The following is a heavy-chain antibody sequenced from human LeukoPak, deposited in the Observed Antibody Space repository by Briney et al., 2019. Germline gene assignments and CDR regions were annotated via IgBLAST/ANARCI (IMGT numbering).Heavy chain of an antibody. D-gene: IGHD3-22*01. J-gene: IGHJ4*02. Sequence: GGSLRLSCAASGFTFSSYWMHWVRQAPGKGLVWVSRIDSDGSSTSYADSVKGRFTISRDNAKNTLYLQMNSLRAEDTAVYYCTRVGYDNFGFDFWGQGTLVTVSS. CDR3: TRVGYDNFGFDF. V-gene: IGHV3-74*01. CDR2: IDSDGSST. CDR1: GFTFSSYW.